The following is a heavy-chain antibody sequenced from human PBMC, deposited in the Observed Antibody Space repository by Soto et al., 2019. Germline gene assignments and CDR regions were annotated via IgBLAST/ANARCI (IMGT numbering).Heavy chain of an antibody. CDR3: ARGLGTN. J-gene: IGHJ1*01. V-gene: IGHV3-74*01. Sequence: PGGSLRLSCAASGFTFSNYWMHWVRQAPGKGLVWVSRINSDVSIINYADSVKGRFTISRDNAKNTLYLQINSLRAEDTAVYYCARGLGTNWGQGTLVTVS. D-gene: IGHD7-27*01. CDR1: GFTFSNYW. CDR2: INSDVSII.